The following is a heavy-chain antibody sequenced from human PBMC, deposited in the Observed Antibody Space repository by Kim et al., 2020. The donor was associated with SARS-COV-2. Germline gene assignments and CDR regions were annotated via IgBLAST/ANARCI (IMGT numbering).Heavy chain of an antibody. CDR3: APGPSGYSSYYFDY. CDR1: GYTFTNYA. J-gene: IGHJ4*02. V-gene: IGHV1-3*01. CDR2: INAGNGDT. Sequence: ASVKVSCKASGYTFTNYAMHWVRQAPGQRLEWMGWINAGNGDTKYSQKLQGRVTITRDTSASTAYMELSSLRSEDTAVYYCAPGPSGYSSYYFDYWGQGTLVTVSS. D-gene: IGHD4-4*01.